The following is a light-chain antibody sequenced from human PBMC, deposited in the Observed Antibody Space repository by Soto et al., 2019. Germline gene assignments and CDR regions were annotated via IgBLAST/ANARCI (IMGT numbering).Light chain of an antibody. V-gene: IGKV1-5*03. CDR1: QTISSW. CDR2: KAS. J-gene: IGKJ2*01. CDR3: QHYHSYPYT. Sequence: DIQMTQSPSILSASVGDSVTNTCRASQTISSWLAWYQQKPGKAPNLLIYKASSLKSRVPSRFSGSGSGTEFTLTITSLQPDDFATYFCQHYHSYPYTFGQGTKLQIK.